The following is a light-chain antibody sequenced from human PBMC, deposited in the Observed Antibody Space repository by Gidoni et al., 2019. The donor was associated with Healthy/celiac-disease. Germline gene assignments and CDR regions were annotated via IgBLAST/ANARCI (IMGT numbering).Light chain of an antibody. J-gene: IGKJ2*01. CDR3: QQYYSTPYT. Sequence: DIVMTQSPDSLAVSLGERATINCKSSQRVLYSSNNKNYLAWSQQKPGQPPKLLIYWASTRESGVPDRFSGSGSGTDFTLTISSLQAEDVAVYYCQQYYSTPYTFGQXTKLEIK. CDR1: QRVLYSSNNKNY. V-gene: IGKV4-1*01. CDR2: WAS.